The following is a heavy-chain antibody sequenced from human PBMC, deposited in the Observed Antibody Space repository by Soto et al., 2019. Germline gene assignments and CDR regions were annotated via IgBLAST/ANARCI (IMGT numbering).Heavy chain of an antibody. D-gene: IGHD5-18*01. J-gene: IGHJ4*02. CDR1: GHSITSYN. CDR3: ARLKRGYSYGDLDY. CDR2: LYHTGTT. V-gene: IGHV4-59*01. Sequence: PSETLSPTCTVSGHSITSYNRNWIRQSPGKGLEWIGYLYHTGTTNSNPSFRSRVTISVDTSKNQFSLKLSSVTAADTAVYYCARLKRGYSYGDLDYWRQVTLVT.